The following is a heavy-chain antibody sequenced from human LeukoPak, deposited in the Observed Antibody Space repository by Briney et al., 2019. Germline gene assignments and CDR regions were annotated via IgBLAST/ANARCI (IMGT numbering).Heavy chain of an antibody. CDR3: ARDKLVAVAGTNAFDI. Sequence: ASVKVSCKASGYTFTSYGISWVRQAPGQGLEWMGWISAYNGNTNYAQKLQGRVTMTTDTSTSTAYMELRSLRSDGTAVYYCARDKLVAVAGTNAFDIWGQGTMVTVSS. CDR1: GYTFTSYG. D-gene: IGHD6-19*01. CDR2: ISAYNGNT. J-gene: IGHJ3*02. V-gene: IGHV1-18*01.